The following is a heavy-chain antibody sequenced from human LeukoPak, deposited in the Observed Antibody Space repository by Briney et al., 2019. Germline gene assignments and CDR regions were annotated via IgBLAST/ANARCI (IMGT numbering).Heavy chain of an antibody. CDR3: ARTTKEFDILTGYYFDY. V-gene: IGHV3-7*03. CDR1: GFTFSSYW. J-gene: IGHJ4*02. Sequence: GGSLRLSCAASGFTFSSYWMSWVRQAPGKGLEWVANIKQDGSEKYYVDSVKGRFTISRDNAKNSVYLQMNSLRAVDTAVYYCARTTKEFDILTGYYFDYWGQGTLVTVSS. D-gene: IGHD3-9*01. CDR2: IKQDGSEK.